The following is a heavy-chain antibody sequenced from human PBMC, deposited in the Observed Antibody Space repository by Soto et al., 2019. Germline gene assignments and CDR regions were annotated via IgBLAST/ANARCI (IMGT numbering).Heavy chain of an antibody. CDR2: INHSGST. CDR1: GGSFSGYY. D-gene: IGHD1-26*01. V-gene: IGHV4-34*01. Sequence: QVQLQQGGGGLFKPSETLSLTCAVYGGSFSGYYWSWIRQPPGEGLEWVGEINHSGSTNYNPSLKSRVTISVDTSKNQFSLKLSSVTAADTAVYYCARGPPIVGVGAAGLIYYGMDVWGQGTTVTVSS. CDR3: ARGPPIVGVGAAGLIYYGMDV. J-gene: IGHJ6*02.